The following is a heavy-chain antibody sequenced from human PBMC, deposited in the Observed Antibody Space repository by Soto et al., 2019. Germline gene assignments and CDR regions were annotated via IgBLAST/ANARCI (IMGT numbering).Heavy chain of an antibody. CDR3: ARYTVTTSLGAFDI. CDR1: GGSISSYY. Sequence: PSETLSLTCTVSGGSISSYYWSWIRQPPGKGLEWIGYIYYSGSTNYNPSLKSRVTISVDTSKNQFSLKLSSVTAADTAVYYCARYTVTTSLGAFDIWGQGTMVTVSS. D-gene: IGHD4-17*01. V-gene: IGHV4-59*01. J-gene: IGHJ3*02. CDR2: IYYSGST.